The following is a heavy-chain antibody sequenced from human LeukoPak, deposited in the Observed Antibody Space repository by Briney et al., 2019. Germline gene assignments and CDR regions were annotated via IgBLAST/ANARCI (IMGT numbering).Heavy chain of an antibody. CDR1: GGSISSYY. V-gene: IGHV4-4*07. CDR3: ARVCSSTSCYGSDY. J-gene: IGHJ4*02. CDR2: IYTSGST. D-gene: IGHD2-2*01. Sequence: SETLSLTCTVSGGSISSYYWSWIRQPAGKGLEWIGRIYTSGSTNYNPSLKRRVTMSVDTSKNQFSLKLSSVTAADTAVYYCARVCSSTSCYGSDYWGQGTLVTVSS.